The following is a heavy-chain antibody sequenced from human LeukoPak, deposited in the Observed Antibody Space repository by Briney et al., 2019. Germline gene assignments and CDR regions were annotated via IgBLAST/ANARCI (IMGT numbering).Heavy chain of an antibody. D-gene: IGHD6-13*01. V-gene: IGHV3-30*18. J-gene: IGHJ4*02. CDR1: GFTFSSYG. CDR3: AKPIAAADFYYFDY. Sequence: GGSLRLSCAASGFTFSSYGMHGVRQAPGKGLEWGAVISHDGSNKYYADSVKGRFTISRDNSKNTLYLQMNSLRAEDTAVYYCAKPIAAADFYYFDYWGQGTLVTVSS. CDR2: ISHDGSNK.